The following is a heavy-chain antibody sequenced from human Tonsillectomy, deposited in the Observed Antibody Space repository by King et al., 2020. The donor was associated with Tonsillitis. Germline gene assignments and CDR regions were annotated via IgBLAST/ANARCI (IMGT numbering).Heavy chain of an antibody. Sequence: VQLVESGGGLVQPGGSLRLSCAASGFTFSSYAMSWVRQAPGKGLEWVSTIRGSGGSTYYAYSVKGRFTISRDNSNNTLYLQINSLRAEDTAVYYCAKKGVSSSLLSFDYWGQGTLVTVSP. CDR1: GFTFSSYA. D-gene: IGHD6-13*01. CDR3: AKKGVSSSLLSFDY. V-gene: IGHV3-23*04. CDR2: IRGSGGST. J-gene: IGHJ4*02.